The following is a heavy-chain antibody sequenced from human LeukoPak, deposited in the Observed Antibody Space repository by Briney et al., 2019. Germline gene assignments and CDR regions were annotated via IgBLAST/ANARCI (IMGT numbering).Heavy chain of an antibody. Sequence: PSGTQSLTCDVSGGSISNTNWWSWVRQPPGQGLEWIGEVSLAGQTNYNPSLNGRVTMSLDESSNQLSLKLTSATAADTAIYYCSRESGAFCPFGYWGQGTLVIVPS. D-gene: IGHD1-26*01. CDR3: SRESGAFCPFGY. J-gene: IGHJ4*02. CDR1: GGSISNTNW. V-gene: IGHV4-4*02. CDR2: VSLAGQT.